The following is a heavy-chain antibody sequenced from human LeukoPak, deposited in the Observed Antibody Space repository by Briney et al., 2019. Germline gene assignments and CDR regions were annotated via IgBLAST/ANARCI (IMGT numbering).Heavy chain of an antibody. CDR1: GGTFSSYA. CDR3: ARGGVYCSSTSCVGNYFDY. V-gene: IGHV1-69*05. D-gene: IGHD2-2*01. Sequence: SVKVSCKAPGGTFSSYAISWVRQAPGQGLEWMGGIIPIFGTANYAQKFQGRVTITTDESTSTAYMELSSLRSEDTAVYYCARGGVYCSSTSCVGNYFDYWGQGTLVTVSS. CDR2: IIPIFGTA. J-gene: IGHJ4*02.